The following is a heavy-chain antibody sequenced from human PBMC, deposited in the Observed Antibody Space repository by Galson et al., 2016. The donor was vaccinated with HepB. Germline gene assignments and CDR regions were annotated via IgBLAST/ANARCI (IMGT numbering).Heavy chain of an antibody. D-gene: IGHD2/OR15-2a*01. CDR2: ISAYNGXA. Sequence: KVSCKASXXXFTSYXXSWVXXAPGQGLEXXXWISAYNGXAKHAQKLRGRVTMNTDTSTSTVYMELRCLRXNDTXGNYFPXDAVSXXXYFLAHWGRGTLXTVSS. V-gene: IGHV1-18*01. CDR1: XXXFTSYX. CDR3: PXDAVSXXXYFLAH. J-gene: IGHJ2*01.